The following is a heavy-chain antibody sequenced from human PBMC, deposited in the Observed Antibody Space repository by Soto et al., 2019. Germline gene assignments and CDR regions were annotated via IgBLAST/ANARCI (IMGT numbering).Heavy chain of an antibody. Sequence: ASVKVSCKASGYTFNNYAISWVRQAPGQGLEWMGCINVDNGATNYAQKLQGRVTMTTDTSTSKDYLELRSITSDDTAVNYCARARRSNGFYATDYWGQ. D-gene: IGHD3-22*01. CDR1: GYTFNNYA. CDR3: ARARRSNGFYATDY. J-gene: IGHJ4*01. CDR2: INVDNGAT. V-gene: IGHV1-18*01.